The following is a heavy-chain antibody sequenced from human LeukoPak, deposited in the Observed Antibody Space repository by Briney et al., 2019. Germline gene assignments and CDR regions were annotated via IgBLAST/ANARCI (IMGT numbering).Heavy chain of an antibody. Sequence: GGSLRLSCAASGFTFSNYEMNWVRQAPGKGLEWVSYISSTGSTIYYADCVKGRFTISRDNGKNSLYLQMNSLRAEDTAMYYCARDSEGYQLLKGFDYWGQGTLVTVSS. CDR1: GFTFSNYE. J-gene: IGHJ4*02. V-gene: IGHV3-48*03. D-gene: IGHD2-2*01. CDR3: ARDSEGYQLLKGFDY. CDR2: ISSTGSTI.